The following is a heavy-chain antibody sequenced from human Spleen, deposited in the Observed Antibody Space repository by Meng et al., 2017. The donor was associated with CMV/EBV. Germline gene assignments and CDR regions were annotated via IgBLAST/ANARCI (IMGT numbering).Heavy chain of an antibody. CDR1: GGTYSSYT. D-gene: IGHD4/OR15-4a*01. J-gene: IGHJ1*01. CDR2: TIPMLDVT. Sequence: CRAPGGTYSSYTIGWVRQAPGQGLEWMGRTIPMLDVTNYAQHLQGRVTIIADKFTGTGYMELSSLRSDDTAVYYCVRVESDWEVLTWGQGTLVTVSS. V-gene: IGHV1-69*02. CDR3: VRVESDWEVLT.